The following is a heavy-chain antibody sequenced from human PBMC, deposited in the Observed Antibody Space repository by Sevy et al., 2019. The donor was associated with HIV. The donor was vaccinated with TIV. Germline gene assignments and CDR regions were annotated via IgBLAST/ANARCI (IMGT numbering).Heavy chain of an antibody. Sequence: LPETLSLTCTVSGGSISSGDYYWSWIRQPPGKGLEWIGYIYYSGSTYYNPSLKSRVTISVDTSKNQFSLKLSSVTAADTAVYYCARERVATIPSYFDYWGQGTLVTVSS. CDR3: ARERVATIPSYFDY. V-gene: IGHV4-30-4*01. J-gene: IGHJ4*02. CDR1: GGSISSGDYY. CDR2: IYYSGST. D-gene: IGHD5-12*01.